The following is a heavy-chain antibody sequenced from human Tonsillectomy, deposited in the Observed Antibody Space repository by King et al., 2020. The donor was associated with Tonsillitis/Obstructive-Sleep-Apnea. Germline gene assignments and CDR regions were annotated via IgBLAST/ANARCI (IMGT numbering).Heavy chain of an antibody. J-gene: IGHJ3*02. CDR3: ARDVQGDGFDI. V-gene: IGHV4-59*01. CDR2: IYYSGST. D-gene: IGHD1-1*01. CDR1: GGSLSGYY. Sequence: VQLQESGPGLVKPSETLSLTCTVSGGSLSGYYWSWIRQPPGKGLDWIGYIYYSGSTNFTPSPGSRVTISAYTPKNQFSLKLSSVTAADTAVYYCARDVQGDGFDIWGQGTVVTVSS.